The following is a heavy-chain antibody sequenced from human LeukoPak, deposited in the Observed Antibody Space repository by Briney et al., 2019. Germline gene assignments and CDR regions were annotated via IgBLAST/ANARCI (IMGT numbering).Heavy chain of an antibody. CDR1: GFTFSSYS. V-gene: IGHV3-21*01. J-gene: IGHJ4*02. D-gene: IGHD6-13*01. CDR2: ISSSSGYI. Sequence: PGGSLRLSCAASGFTFSSYSMNWVRQAPGKGLEWVSSISSSSGYIYYADSVKGRFTISRDNAKNSLYMQVNSLRAEDTAVYYCARGGYSSSWYHDSWGQGTLVTVSS. CDR3: ARGGYSSSWYHDS.